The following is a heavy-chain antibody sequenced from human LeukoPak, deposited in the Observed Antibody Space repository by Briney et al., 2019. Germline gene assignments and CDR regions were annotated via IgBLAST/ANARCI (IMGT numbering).Heavy chain of an antibody. Sequence: ASVKVSCKASGYTFTGYYIHWVRQAPGQGLGWMGWINPNSGDTKYAQKFQGRVTMTRDTSISTAYMELSRLRSDDTAVFYCARDHPLGYAFDIWGQGTMVTVSS. CDR1: GYTFTGYY. V-gene: IGHV1-2*02. J-gene: IGHJ3*02. CDR3: ARDHPLGYAFDI. CDR2: INPNSGDT.